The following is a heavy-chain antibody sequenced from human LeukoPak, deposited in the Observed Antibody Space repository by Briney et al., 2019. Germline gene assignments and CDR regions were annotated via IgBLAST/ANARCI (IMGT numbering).Heavy chain of an antibody. CDR3: VRDRLGDWYIRDFDS. D-gene: IGHD5-24*01. V-gene: IGHV3-7*01. Sequence: GGSLRLSCAASGFTFSSYWMSWVRQAPGKGLEWVANIKQDGSEKYYVDSVKGRFTISRDNAENSLYLQMDSLRAEDTAVYYCVRDRLGDWYIRDFDSWGQGTLVTVSS. J-gene: IGHJ4*02. CDR1: GFTFSSYW. CDR2: IKQDGSEK.